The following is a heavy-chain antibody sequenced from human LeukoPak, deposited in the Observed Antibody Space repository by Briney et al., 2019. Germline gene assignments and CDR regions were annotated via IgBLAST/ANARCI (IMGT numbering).Heavy chain of an antibody. CDR2: IYPGDSDT. D-gene: IGHD3-22*01. J-gene: IGHJ4*02. V-gene: IGHV5-51*01. Sequence: GESLKISCKGSGYSFTSYWIGWVRQMPGKGLEWMGIIYPGDSDTRYSPSFQGQVTISADKSISTAYLQWSSLKASDTAMHYCARQSHYYDSSGSVDYWGQGTLVTVSS. CDR1: GYSFTSYW. CDR3: ARQSHYYDSSGSVDY.